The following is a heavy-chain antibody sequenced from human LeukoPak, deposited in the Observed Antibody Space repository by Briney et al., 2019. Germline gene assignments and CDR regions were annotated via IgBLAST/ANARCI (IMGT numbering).Heavy chain of an antibody. CDR1: GGSISSYY. J-gene: IGHJ6*03. CDR3: ARVLVVGNTGYYMDV. Sequence: SETLSLTCTVSGGSISSYYWSWIRQPPGKGLEWIGYIHYSGSTNYNPSLKSRVTISVDTSKTQSSLNLSSVTAADTAVYYCARVLVVGNTGYYMDVWGKGTPVTVSS. V-gene: IGHV4-59*01. D-gene: IGHD6-19*01. CDR2: IHYSGST.